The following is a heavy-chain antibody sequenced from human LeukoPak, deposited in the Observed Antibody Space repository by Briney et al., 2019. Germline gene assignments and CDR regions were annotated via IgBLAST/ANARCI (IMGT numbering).Heavy chain of an antibody. CDR3: ARLRLGFLWNPSDY. V-gene: IGHV5-51*01. CDR2: IYPGDSDT. D-gene: IGHD1-1*01. Sequence: GGSLRLSCKGSGYSFTSYWIGWVRQMPGKGLEWMGIIYPGDSDTRYSPSFQGQVTISAGKSISTAYLQWSSLKASDTAMYYCARLRLGFLWNPSDYWGQGTLVTVSS. J-gene: IGHJ4*02. CDR1: GYSFTSYW.